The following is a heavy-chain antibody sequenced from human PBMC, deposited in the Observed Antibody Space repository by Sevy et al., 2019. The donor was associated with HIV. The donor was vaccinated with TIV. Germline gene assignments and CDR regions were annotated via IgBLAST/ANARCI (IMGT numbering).Heavy chain of an antibody. CDR1: GGTLSCYA. Sequence: ASVKVSCKASGGTLSCYAISWVRQAPGQGLEWMGGIIPIFGTANYAQRFQGRVTITADESTSTAYMELSSLRSEDTAVYYCARVATIDFYYYYGMDVWGQGSTVTVSS. V-gene: IGHV1-69*13. CDR2: IIPIFGTA. J-gene: IGHJ6*02. D-gene: IGHD5-12*01. CDR3: ARVATIDFYYYYGMDV.